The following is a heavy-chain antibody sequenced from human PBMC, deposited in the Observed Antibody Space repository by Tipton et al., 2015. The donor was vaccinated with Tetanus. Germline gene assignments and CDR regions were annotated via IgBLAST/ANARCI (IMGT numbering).Heavy chain of an antibody. CDR3: ARDPHTIRTGNHRGFDY. CDR2: IKEDGSEM. D-gene: IGHD3-10*01. CDR1: GFTFSSQW. V-gene: IGHV3-7*03. Sequence: SLRLSCAASGFTFSSQWMSWVRQAPGKGLEWVANIKEDGSEMYYADSVKGRFTISRDNGKNLLYLEMNSLRVEDTAVYYCARDPHTIRTGNHRGFDYWGQGTLVTVSS. J-gene: IGHJ4*02.